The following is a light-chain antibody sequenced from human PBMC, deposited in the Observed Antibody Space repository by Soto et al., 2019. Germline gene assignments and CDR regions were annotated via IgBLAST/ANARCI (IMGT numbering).Light chain of an antibody. V-gene: IGKV1-39*01. CDR1: QSISSY. CDR2: VAS. Sequence: DIQMTHSPSSLSASVGERVTITCRASQSISSYLNWYQQKPWKAPKLLIYVASNWQVGVPSRFHGFGSEKDSRLTISTLQPEDFATYHCQPTSSGRGTFGGGTKV. J-gene: IGKJ4*01. CDR3: QPTSSGRGT.